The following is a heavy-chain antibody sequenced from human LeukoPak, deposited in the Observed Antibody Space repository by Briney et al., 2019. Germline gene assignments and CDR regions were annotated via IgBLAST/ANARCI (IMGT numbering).Heavy chain of an antibody. CDR3: AREVRAPTSSVLRNAFDI. V-gene: IGHV4-31*03. CDR1: GGSISSGGYY. J-gene: IGHJ3*02. CDR2: IYYSGSS. Sequence: SETLSLTCTVSGGSISSGGYYWSWMRQHPGKGLEWIGYIYYSGSSYYNTSHKRRVTISVDTSKNQFSLKLSSVTAADTAVYYCAREVRAPTSSVLRNAFDIWGQGTMVTVSS. D-gene: IGHD3-3*01.